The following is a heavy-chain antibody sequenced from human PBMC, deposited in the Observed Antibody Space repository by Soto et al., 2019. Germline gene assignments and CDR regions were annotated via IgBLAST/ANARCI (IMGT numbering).Heavy chain of an antibody. Sequence: AASGFTFSDYYMSWIRQAPGKGLEWVSYISSSGSTIYYADSVKGRFTISRDNAKNSLYLQMNSLRAEDTAVYYCARVASSSWYENWGQGTLVTVSS. D-gene: IGHD6-13*01. CDR3: ARVASSSWYEN. J-gene: IGHJ4*02. CDR2: ISSSGSTI. CDR1: GFTFSDYY. V-gene: IGHV3-11*01.